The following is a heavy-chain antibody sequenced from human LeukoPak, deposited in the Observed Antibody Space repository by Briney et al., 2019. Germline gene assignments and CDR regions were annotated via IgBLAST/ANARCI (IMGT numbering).Heavy chain of an antibody. D-gene: IGHD2-8*02. V-gene: IGHV3-30*02. J-gene: IGHJ4*02. CDR3: TRNQGYCTGGGCYIDY. Sequence: PGGSLRLSCVASGFTFRRDAMHWVRHAPGKGLEWVALIRYDGTNKYYTDSVKGRFTISKDNSKNTLYLQMNSLRAEDTAVYYCTRNQGYCTGGGCYIDYWGQGTLVTVSS. CDR1: GFTFRRDA. CDR2: IRYDGTNK.